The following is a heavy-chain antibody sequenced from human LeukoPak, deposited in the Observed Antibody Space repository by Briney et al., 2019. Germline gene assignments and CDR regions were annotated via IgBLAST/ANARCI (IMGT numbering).Heavy chain of an antibody. V-gene: IGHV1-46*01. CDR1: GGTFSSYA. J-gene: IGHJ5*02. D-gene: IGHD2-8*01. CDR2: INPSGGST. CDR3: ARDVHMLGYCTNGVCRKFDP. Sequence: VASVKVSCKASGGTFSSYAISWVRQAPGQGLEWMGIINPSGGSTSYAQKFQGRVTMTRDTSTSTVYMELSSLRSEDTAVYYCARDVHMLGYCTNGVCRKFDPWGQGTLVTVSS.